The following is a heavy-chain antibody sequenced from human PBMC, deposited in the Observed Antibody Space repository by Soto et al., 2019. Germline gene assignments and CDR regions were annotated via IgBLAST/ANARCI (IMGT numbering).Heavy chain of an antibody. J-gene: IGHJ4*02. CDR2: IGTAGDT. D-gene: IGHD3-10*01. V-gene: IGHV3-13*01. Sequence: RGSLRLSCAAAGVTFGGYDMHWVRQATGKGLEWVSAIGTAGDTYYPGSVKGRFTISRENAKNSLYLQMNSLRAGDTAVYYCARGRSVRGVNDFDYWGQGTLVTVSS. CDR1: GVTFGGYD. CDR3: ARGRSVRGVNDFDY.